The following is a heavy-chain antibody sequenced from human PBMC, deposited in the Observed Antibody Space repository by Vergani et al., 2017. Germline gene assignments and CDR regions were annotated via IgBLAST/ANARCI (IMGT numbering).Heavy chain of an antibody. D-gene: IGHD2-2*02. CDR1: GDTISSNNC. J-gene: IGHJ4*02. CDR3: ATIGYRRWGYYFDY. CDR2: SWHTEDT. Sequence: QVQLQESGPGLVKPPGTLSLTCAVSGDTISSNNCWTCVRQPPGKGLEWIGESWHTEDTKYSPSLKSRVTVSVDESRNLFSLRLNSVTAADTAVYYCATIGYRRWGYYFDYWGQGILVTVSS. V-gene: IGHV4-4*03.